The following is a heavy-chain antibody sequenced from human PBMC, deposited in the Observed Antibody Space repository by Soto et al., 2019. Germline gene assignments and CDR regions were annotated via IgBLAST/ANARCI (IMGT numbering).Heavy chain of an antibody. Sequence: ASVKVSCKASGYTFTGYYMHWVRQAPGQGLEWMGWINPNSGGTNYAQKFQGWVTITRDTSISTAYMELSRLRSDDTAVYYCARGRDDILTGPNDYYYYMAVWGKGTTVTVSS. CDR3: ARGRDDILTGPNDYYYYMAV. D-gene: IGHD3-9*01. CDR2: INPNSGGT. J-gene: IGHJ6*03. CDR1: GYTFTGYY. V-gene: IGHV1-2*04.